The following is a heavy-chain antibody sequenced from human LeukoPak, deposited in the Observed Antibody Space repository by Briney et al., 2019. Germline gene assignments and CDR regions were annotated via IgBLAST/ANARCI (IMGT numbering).Heavy chain of an antibody. D-gene: IGHD2-2*01. Sequence: PSETLSLTCAVYGGSFSGYYWSWIRQPPGKGLEWIGEINHSGSTNYNPSLKSRVTISVDTSKNQFSLKLSSVTAADTAVYYCARGYCSSTRYQIYYYYYMGVWGKGTTVTVSS. CDR1: GGSFSGYY. J-gene: IGHJ6*03. CDR2: INHSGST. V-gene: IGHV4-34*01. CDR3: ARGYCSSTRYQIYYYYYMGV.